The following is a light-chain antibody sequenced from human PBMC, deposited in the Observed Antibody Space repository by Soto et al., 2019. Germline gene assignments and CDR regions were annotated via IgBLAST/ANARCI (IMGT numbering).Light chain of an antibody. CDR1: SSNIGSNY. J-gene: IGLJ2*01. CDR2: LND. Sequence: QTVVTQPPSASGTPGQRVTISCSGSSSNIGSNYVYWYQHLPGTAPKLLIYLNDQRPSGAPDRFSGSKFGTSASLAISGLRSEDEADYFCGAWDDSLSGPVFGGGTKLIVL. CDR3: GAWDDSLSGPV. V-gene: IGLV1-47*02.